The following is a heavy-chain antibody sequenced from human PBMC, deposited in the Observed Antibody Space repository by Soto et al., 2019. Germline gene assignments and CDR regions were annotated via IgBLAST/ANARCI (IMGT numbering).Heavy chain of an antibody. V-gene: IGHV4-31*03. Sequence: QVQLQESGPGLVKPSQTLSLTCTVSGGSISSGGYYWSWIRQHPGKGLEWIGYIYHSGSTYYNPSLNSRVTISVDTAKNQFSLKLSSVTAADTAVYYCARTPKYSSSSDYWGQGTLVTVSS. CDR2: IYHSGST. D-gene: IGHD6-6*01. CDR1: GGSISSGGYY. CDR3: ARTPKYSSSSDY. J-gene: IGHJ4*02.